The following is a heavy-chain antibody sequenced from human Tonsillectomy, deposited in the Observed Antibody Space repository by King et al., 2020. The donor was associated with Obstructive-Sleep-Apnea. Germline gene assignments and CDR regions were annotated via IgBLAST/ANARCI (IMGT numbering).Heavy chain of an antibody. CDR1: GFTFDDYA. CDR2: INWNSGSI. V-gene: IGHV3-9*01. D-gene: IGHD3-22*01. CDR3: AKDAAAFYYDGNGCDY. J-gene: IGHJ4*02. Sequence: VQLVESGGGLVQPGRSLRLSCAASGFTFDDYAMHWVRQAPGKGLEWVSGINWNSGSIGYADSVRGRFTISRDNAKNSLYLEMNSLRVEDTALYYCAKDAAAFYYDGNGCDYWGQGTLVTVSS.